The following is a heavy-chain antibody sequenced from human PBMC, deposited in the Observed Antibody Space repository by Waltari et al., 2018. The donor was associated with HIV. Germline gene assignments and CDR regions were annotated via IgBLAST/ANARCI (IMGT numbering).Heavy chain of an antibody. V-gene: IGHV1-2*02. CDR2: ISPNSGGT. D-gene: IGHD1-26*01. CDR1: GYTLTGYS. Sequence: QVQLVQSGAEVKKPGASVKVSCTATGYTLTGYSMNWVRQDPGQGPAWRVCISPNSGGTNYALKFQGRVTMARDTSFSTAYMGLSRLRSDDTAVYYSARAKWGLCDFDYWGQGTLVTVSS. CDR3: ARAKWGLCDFDY. J-gene: IGHJ4*02.